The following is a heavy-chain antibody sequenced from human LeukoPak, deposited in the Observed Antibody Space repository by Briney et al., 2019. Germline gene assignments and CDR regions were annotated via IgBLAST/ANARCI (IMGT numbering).Heavy chain of an antibody. CDR2: ISSSSSYI. Sequence: GGSLRLSCAASGFTFSSYSMNWVRQAPGKGLEWVSSISSSSSYIYYADSVKGRFTISRDNAKNSLYLQMNSLRAEDTAVYYCARAPPAYYDYVWGTENWFDPWGQGTLVTVSS. CDR1: GFTFSSYS. D-gene: IGHD3-16*01. CDR3: ARAPPAYYDYVWGTENWFDP. J-gene: IGHJ5*02. V-gene: IGHV3-21*01.